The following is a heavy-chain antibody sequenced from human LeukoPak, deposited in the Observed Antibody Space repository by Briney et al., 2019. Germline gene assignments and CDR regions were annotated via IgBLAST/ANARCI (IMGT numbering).Heavy chain of an antibody. CDR3: ARQRGWGNWAFDI. V-gene: IGHV4-39*01. Sequence: SSETLSLTCAVHGGSFNGYYWGWIRQPPGKGLEWIATIYYSGKTYYNPSLKSRVTISVDTSNNQFSLRLRSVTAADTTVYYCARQRGWGNWAFDIWGQGTVVTVSS. CDR2: IYYSGKT. CDR1: GGSFNGYY. J-gene: IGHJ3*02. D-gene: IGHD3-10*01.